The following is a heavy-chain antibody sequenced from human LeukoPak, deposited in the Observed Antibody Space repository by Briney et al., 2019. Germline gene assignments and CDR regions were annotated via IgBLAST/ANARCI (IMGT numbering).Heavy chain of an antibody. V-gene: IGHV3-23*01. Sequence: GGSLRLSCAASGFTFSTYGMTWVRQAPGKGLEWVSAISSGGASTYYADSVKGRFTISRDNSKNTLYLQLNSLRAEDTAVHYCAKPWREDGDYWSFNYWGQGTLVTVSS. J-gene: IGHJ4*02. CDR1: GFTFSTYG. D-gene: IGHD4-17*01. CDR3: AKPWREDGDYWSFNY. CDR2: ISSGGAST.